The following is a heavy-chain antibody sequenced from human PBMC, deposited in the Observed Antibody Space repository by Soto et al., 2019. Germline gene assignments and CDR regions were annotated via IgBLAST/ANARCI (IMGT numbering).Heavy chain of an antibody. Sequence: VQLVQSGAEIGRPGSSVKVSCKVSGGSFSNSALSWVRQAPGQGLEWMGAIIPMFGTANYDQTFQGRVTITADETTSTTYLEFSSLRFEDTAVYYCAREVPDPYGMDIWGQGTTVIVSS. V-gene: IGHV1-69*01. CDR1: GGSFSNSA. CDR2: IIPMFGTA. J-gene: IGHJ6*02. CDR3: AREVPDPYGMDI.